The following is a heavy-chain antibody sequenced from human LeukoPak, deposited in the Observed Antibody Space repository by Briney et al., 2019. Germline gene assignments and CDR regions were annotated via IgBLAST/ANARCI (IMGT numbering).Heavy chain of an antibody. CDR2: IKQDGSEK. CDR3: ARDYGDSDY. Sequence: PGGSLRLSCAASGFTLSSYWMSWVRPAPGKGREWVSNIKQDGSEKYYVDSVKGQFTISRDNAKNSLYLQMNSLRAEDTAVYYCARDYGDSDYWGQGTLVTVSS. V-gene: IGHV3-7*01. J-gene: IGHJ4*02. CDR1: GFTLSSYW. D-gene: IGHD4-17*01.